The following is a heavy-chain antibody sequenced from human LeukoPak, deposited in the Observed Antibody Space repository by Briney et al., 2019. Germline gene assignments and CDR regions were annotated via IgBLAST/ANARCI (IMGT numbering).Heavy chain of an antibody. D-gene: IGHD5-24*01. CDR2: INEDGSEK. V-gene: IGHV3-7*01. J-gene: IGHJ6*03. CDR1: EFSFETYW. Sequence: GSPRLSCVALEFSFETYWMSWVRQAPGKGPEWVANINEDGSEKHYVGSVRGRFTISRDNADNSLHLQMNSLRPEDMAVYYCARGETMDVWGKETTVTVSS. CDR3: ARGETMDV.